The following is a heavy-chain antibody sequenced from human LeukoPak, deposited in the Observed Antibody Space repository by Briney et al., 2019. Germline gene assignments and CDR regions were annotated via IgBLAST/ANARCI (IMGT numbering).Heavy chain of an antibody. CDR2: INAGNGNT. CDR1: GYTFTSYA. Sequence: ASVTVSCKASGYTFTSYAMHWVRQAPGQRLEWMGWINAGNGNTKYSQKFQGRVTITRDTSASTAYMELSSLRSEDTAVYYCARGGYCSGGSCYPLSGFDPWGQGTLVTVSS. V-gene: IGHV1-3*01. J-gene: IGHJ5*02. CDR3: ARGGYCSGGSCYPLSGFDP. D-gene: IGHD2-15*01.